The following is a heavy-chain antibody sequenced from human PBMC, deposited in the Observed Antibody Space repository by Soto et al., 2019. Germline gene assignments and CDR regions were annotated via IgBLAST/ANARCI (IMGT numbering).Heavy chain of an antibody. D-gene: IGHD1-26*01. CDR3: AKDSGSFQTYYYYYGMDV. CDR2: ISYDGSNK. V-gene: IGHV3-30*18. J-gene: IGHJ6*02. Sequence: GGSLRLSCAASGFTFSSYGMHWVRQAPGKGLEWVAVISYDGSNKYYADSVKGRFTISRDNSKNTLYLQMNSLRAEDTAVYYCAKDSGSFQTYYYYYGMDVWGQGTTVTVSS. CDR1: GFTFSSYG.